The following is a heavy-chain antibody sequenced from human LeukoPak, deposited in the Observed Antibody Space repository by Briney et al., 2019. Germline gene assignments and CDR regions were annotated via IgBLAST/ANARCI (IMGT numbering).Heavy chain of an antibody. CDR1: GFTFSSYA. D-gene: IGHD6-13*01. CDR3: ARGAAAGTGYYYYGMDV. Sequence: GGSLRLSCAASGFTFSSYAMSWVRQAPGKGLEWVSAIGTAGDTYYPGSVKGRFTISRENAKNSLYLQMNSLRAGDTAVYYCARGAAAGTGYYYYGMDVWGQGTTVTVSS. CDR2: IGTAGDT. J-gene: IGHJ6*02. V-gene: IGHV3-13*01.